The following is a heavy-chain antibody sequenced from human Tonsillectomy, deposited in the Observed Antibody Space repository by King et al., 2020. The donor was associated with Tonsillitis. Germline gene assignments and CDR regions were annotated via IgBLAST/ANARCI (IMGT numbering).Heavy chain of an antibody. Sequence: QLQESGPGLVKPSQTLSLTCTVSGGSISSGSYYWSWIRQPAGKGLEWIGRIYTSGSTNYNPSLRGRVTMSVDTSKNQFSLKLSSVTAADTAVYYCARVVAAAGQYNWFDPWGQGTLVTVSS. CDR3: ARVVAAAGQYNWFDP. V-gene: IGHV4-61*02. CDR1: GGSISSGSYY. J-gene: IGHJ5*02. D-gene: IGHD6-13*01. CDR2: IYTSGST.